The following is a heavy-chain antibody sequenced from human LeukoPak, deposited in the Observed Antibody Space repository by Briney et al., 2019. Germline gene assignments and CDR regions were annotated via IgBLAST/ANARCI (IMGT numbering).Heavy chain of an antibody. D-gene: IGHD3-10*01. CDR1: GYTFTSYG. J-gene: IGHJ5*01. Sequence: GASVKVSCKASGYTFTSYGITWVRQAPGQGLEWMGWINPNSGGTNYVQKFQGRVTMTRDTSISTAYMELSRLRSDDTAVYYCARDGGYYGSVWFDSWGQGTLVTVSS. V-gene: IGHV1-2*02. CDR2: INPNSGGT. CDR3: ARDGGYYGSVWFDS.